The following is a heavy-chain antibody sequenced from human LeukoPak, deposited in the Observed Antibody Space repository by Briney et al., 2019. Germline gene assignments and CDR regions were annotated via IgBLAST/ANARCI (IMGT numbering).Heavy chain of an antibody. Sequence: GGSLRLSCAASGFTFSSYWMHWVRQAPGKGLVWVSRINSDGSSTSYADSVKGRLTISRDNAKNTLYLQMNSLRAEDTAVYYCARSPTYYDILTGYYPAYYFDYWGQGTLVTVSS. J-gene: IGHJ4*02. CDR2: INSDGSST. CDR1: GFTFSSYW. D-gene: IGHD3-9*01. V-gene: IGHV3-74*01. CDR3: ARSPTYYDILTGYYPAYYFDY.